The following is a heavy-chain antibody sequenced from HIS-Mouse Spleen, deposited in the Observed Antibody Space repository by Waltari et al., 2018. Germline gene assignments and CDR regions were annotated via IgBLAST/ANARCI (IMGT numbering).Heavy chain of an antibody. CDR1: GFTVSSNY. Sequence: EVQLVESGGGLVQPGGSLSLSCAASGFTVSSNYMSWVRQAPGKGLEWVSVIYSGGSTYYADSVKGRFTISRDNSKNTLYLQMNSLRAEDTAVYYCARAWITTGVWFDPWGQGTLVTVSS. V-gene: IGHV3-66*01. D-gene: IGHD4-4*01. CDR2: IYSGGST. J-gene: IGHJ5*02. CDR3: ARAWITTGVWFDP.